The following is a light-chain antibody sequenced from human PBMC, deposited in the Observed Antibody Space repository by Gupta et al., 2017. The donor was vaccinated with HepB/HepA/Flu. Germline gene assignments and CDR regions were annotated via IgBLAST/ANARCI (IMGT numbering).Light chain of an antibody. CDR3: QQRDISPLT. Sequence: EILFTQSLATLSLSPGERATLSRRASQSVSSYLAWYQQKHGQAPRVVICDASNRATGIPARFSGSGSGTYFTVTISSLEPEDFTVYYCQQRDISPLTFGGGTRVEIK. CDR2: DAS. CDR1: QSVSSY. J-gene: IGKJ4*01. V-gene: IGKV3-11*01.